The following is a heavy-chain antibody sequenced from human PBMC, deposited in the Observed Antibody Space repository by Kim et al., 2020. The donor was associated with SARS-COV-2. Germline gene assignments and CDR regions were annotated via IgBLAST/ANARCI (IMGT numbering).Heavy chain of an antibody. V-gene: IGHV1-8*01. J-gene: IGHJ5*02. Sequence: ASVKVSCKASGYSFTSYDINWVRQAPGQGLEWMGLMNPNTGHTDYAQRFQGRLTLTKNTSIGTAYMELSSLRSEDTAVYYCVTGGATVTVTWGQGTLVTVSS. CDR3: VTGGATVTVT. CDR1: GYSFTSYD. D-gene: IGHD4-17*01. CDR2: MNPNTGHT.